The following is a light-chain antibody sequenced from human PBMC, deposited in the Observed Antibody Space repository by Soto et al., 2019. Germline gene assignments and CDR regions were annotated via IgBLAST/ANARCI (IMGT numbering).Light chain of an antibody. CDR2: DVT. Sequence: QSVLTQPPSVSGSPGQSVTISCTGTSNDVGRYNYVSWYQQRPGKAPRLIIYDVTNRPSGVPERFSGSKSGNTASLTISGLQADDEADYCCCAHTGTAILFGGGTKLTVL. CDR1: SNDVGRYNY. V-gene: IGLV2-11*01. J-gene: IGLJ2*01. CDR3: CAHTGTAIL.